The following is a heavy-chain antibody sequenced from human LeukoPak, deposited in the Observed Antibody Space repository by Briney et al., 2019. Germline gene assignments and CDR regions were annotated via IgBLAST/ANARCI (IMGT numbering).Heavy chain of an antibody. D-gene: IGHD6-13*01. Sequence: GGSLRLSCAASGVTVSNNYMNWVRQAPGKGLEWVSLIYSGGTTYYADTVKGRFTISRDSSTNTLYLQMNSLRVEDTAVYYCARDPPAVASNTYGWGQGTLVTVSS. J-gene: IGHJ4*02. CDR1: GVTVSNNY. CDR2: IYSGGTT. CDR3: ARDPPAVASNTYG. V-gene: IGHV3-66*01.